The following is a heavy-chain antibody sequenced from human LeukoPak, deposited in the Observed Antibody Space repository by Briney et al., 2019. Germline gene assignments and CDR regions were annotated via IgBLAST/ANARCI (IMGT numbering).Heavy chain of an antibody. CDR1: GFTFSSYN. D-gene: IGHD4-17*01. Sequence: GSRSLSCAASGFTFSSYNMNWVRQAPGKGLEWVSSISSSRTYIYYADSVKGQCTISRDNAKNSLFLQMNSLRAEDTAVYYCALDYGDYYFDYWGRGTRDPVSS. CDR2: ISSSRTYI. CDR3: ALDYGDYYFDY. V-gene: IGHV3-21*01. J-gene: IGHJ4*02.